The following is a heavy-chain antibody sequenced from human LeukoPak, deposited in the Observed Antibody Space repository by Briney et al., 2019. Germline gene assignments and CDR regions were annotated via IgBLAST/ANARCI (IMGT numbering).Heavy chain of an antibody. D-gene: IGHD2-2*01. Sequence: ASVKVSCKASGYTFTSYGISWVRQAPGQGLEWMGWISAYNGNTNYAQKLQGRVTMTTDTSTSTAYMELRSLRSDDTAVYYCARGIDCSSTSCYEFDYWGQGTLVTVSS. CDR2: ISAYNGNT. CDR1: GYTFTSYG. J-gene: IGHJ4*02. CDR3: ARGIDCSSTSCYEFDY. V-gene: IGHV1-18*01.